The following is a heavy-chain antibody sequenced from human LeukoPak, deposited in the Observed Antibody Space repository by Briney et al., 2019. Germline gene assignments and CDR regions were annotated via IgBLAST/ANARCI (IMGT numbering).Heavy chain of an antibody. CDR3: ARSIAAAGHFDY. Sequence: ASVKVSCKASGYTFTGYYMHWVRQAPGRGLEWMGWINPNSGGTNYAQKFQGRVTMTRDTSISTAYMELSRLRSDDTAVYYCARSIAAAGHFDYWGQGTLVTVSS. CDR2: INPNSGGT. V-gene: IGHV1-2*02. J-gene: IGHJ4*02. CDR1: GYTFTGYY. D-gene: IGHD6-13*01.